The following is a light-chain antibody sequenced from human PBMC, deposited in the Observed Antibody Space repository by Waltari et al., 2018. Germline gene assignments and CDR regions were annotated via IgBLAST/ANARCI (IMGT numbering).Light chain of an antibody. V-gene: IGLV2-11*01. CDR1: SRDVAAYNH. CDR2: DVR. CDR3: SSYANNYTFE. Sequence: SALTQPRQVSGSPGQSVTISCTGTSRDVAAYNHVPWYQQHPGKALKLMIYDVRKRPSGVPDRFSGSKSGNTASLTISGLQAEDEADYYCSSYANNYTFEFGGGTKLTVL. J-gene: IGLJ2*01.